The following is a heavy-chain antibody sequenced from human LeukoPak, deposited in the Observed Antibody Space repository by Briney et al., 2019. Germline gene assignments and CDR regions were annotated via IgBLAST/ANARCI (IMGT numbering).Heavy chain of an antibody. Sequence: ASVKVSCKASGYTFTGYYMHWVRQAPGQGLEWMGWINPNSGGTNYAQKFQGRVTMTRDTSISTAHMELSRLRSDDTAVYYCAQGHCSSTSCYDWFDPWGQGTLVTVSS. CDR1: GYTFTGYY. D-gene: IGHD2-2*01. CDR2: INPNSGGT. J-gene: IGHJ5*02. V-gene: IGHV1-2*02. CDR3: AQGHCSSTSCYDWFDP.